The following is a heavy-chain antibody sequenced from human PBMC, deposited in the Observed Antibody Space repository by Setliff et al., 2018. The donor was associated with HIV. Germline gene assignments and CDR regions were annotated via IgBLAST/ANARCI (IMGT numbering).Heavy chain of an antibody. V-gene: IGHV5-51*01. CDR1: GYTFTNYW. CDR3: TRRRRAPGTESLEAY. D-gene: IGHD1-26*01. J-gene: IGHJ4*02. Sequence: GESLTISCRASGYTFTNYWIGWVRQMPGKGLEWTGVIYPGDSVTRYSPSFQGQVSISADTSITTAYLQWSSLKASDTAIYYCTRRRRAPGTESLEAYWGQGTLVTVSS. CDR2: IYPGDSVT.